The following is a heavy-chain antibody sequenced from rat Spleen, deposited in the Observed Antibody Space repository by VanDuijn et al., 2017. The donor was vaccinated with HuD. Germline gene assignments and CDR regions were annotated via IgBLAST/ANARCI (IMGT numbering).Heavy chain of an antibody. CDR2: ITHIGATS. V-gene: IGHV5-25*01. D-gene: IGHD1-11*01. J-gene: IGHJ2*01. CDR3: ARRDYGGYGDY. Sequence: EVQLVESDGGLVQPGRSIKLSCAASGFTLSDHYMTWIRQAPGKGLEWVATITHIGATSYYPDSVKGRFTISREDGRSTLYLQMDSLRSEDTATYYCARRDYGGYGDYWGQGVMVTVSS. CDR1: GFTLSDHY.